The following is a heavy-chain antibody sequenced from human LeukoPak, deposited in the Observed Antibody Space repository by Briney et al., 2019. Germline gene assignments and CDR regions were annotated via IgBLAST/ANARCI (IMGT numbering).Heavy chain of an antibody. CDR3: ARQPYGDFDY. D-gene: IGHD4-17*01. J-gene: IGHJ4*02. CDR1: GGSFSSSSYY. V-gene: IGHV4-39*07. Sequence: KPSETLSLTCAVYGGSFSSSSYYWGWIRQPPGKGLEWIGSIYYSGSTYYNPSLKSRVTISVDTSKNQFSLKLSSVTAADTAVYYCARQPYGDFDYWGQGTLVTVSS. CDR2: IYYSGST.